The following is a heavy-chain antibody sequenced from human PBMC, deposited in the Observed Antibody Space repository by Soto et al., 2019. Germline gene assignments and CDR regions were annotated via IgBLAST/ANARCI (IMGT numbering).Heavy chain of an antibody. J-gene: IGHJ4*02. D-gene: IGHD2-15*01. CDR3: ARDRGYYRANSYFDY. Sequence: GGTLRLSCAASGFTFSSYSMNWVRQAPGKGLEWVSYISSSSSTIYYADSVKGRFTISRDNAKNSLYLQMNSLRDEDTAVYYCARDRGYYRANSYFDYSGPGTLVTVFS. CDR2: ISSSSSTI. V-gene: IGHV3-48*02. CDR1: GFTFSSYS.